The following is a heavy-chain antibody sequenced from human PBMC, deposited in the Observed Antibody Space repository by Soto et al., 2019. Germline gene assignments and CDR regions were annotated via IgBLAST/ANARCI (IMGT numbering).Heavy chain of an antibody. CDR1: GGTFSSYA. D-gene: IGHD1-1*01. CDR2: IIPIFGTA. CDR3: ARGPNDRWFDP. J-gene: IGHJ5*02. V-gene: IGHV1-69*05. Sequence: ASVKVSCKASGGTFSSYAISWVRQAPGQGLEWMGGIIPIFGTANYAQKLQGRVTMTTDTSTSTAYMELRSLRSDDTAVYYCARGPNDRWFDPWGQGTLVTVSS.